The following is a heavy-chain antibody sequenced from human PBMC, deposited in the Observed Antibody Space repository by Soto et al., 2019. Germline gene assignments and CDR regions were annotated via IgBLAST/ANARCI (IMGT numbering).Heavy chain of an antibody. D-gene: IGHD4-17*01. J-gene: IGHJ4*02. Sequence: SETLSLTCAVYGGSFSGYYWSWIRQPPGKGLEWIGSIYYSGSTYYNPSLKSRVTISVDTSKNHFSLKLSSVTAADTAVYYCANSYGDYVSYWGQGTLVTVSS. CDR3: ANSYGDYVSY. CDR1: GGSFSGYY. CDR2: IYYSGST. V-gene: IGHV4-34*01.